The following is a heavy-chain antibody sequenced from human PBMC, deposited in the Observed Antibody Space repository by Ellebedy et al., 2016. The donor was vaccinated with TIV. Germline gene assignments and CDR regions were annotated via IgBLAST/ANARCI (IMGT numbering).Heavy chain of an antibody. J-gene: IGHJ4*02. CDR1: GGSISSSSYY. CDR3: ARLEYQLPNPSEY. CDR2: IHYSGST. D-gene: IGHD2-2*01. V-gene: IGHV4-39*01. Sequence: MPSETLSLTCTVSGGSISSSSYYWGWIRQPPGKGLEWIASIHYSGSTYYNPSLKSQVSLSVDTSKNQFPLKLTSVTAADTAVYYCARLEYQLPNPSEYWGRGTLVSVSS.